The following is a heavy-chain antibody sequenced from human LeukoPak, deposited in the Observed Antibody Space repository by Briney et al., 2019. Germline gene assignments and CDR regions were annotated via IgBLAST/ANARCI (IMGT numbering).Heavy chain of an antibody. D-gene: IGHD3-22*01. CDR1: GFTFSSYA. V-gene: IGHV3-23*01. CDR2: ISGSGGST. Sequence: GGSLRLSCAASGFTFSSYAMSWVRQAPGKGLEWVSAISGSGGSTYYADSVKGRFTISRDNAKNSLCLQMNSLRAEDTAVYYCARQYYYDTSGYDAFDIWGQGTMVTVSS. CDR3: ARQYYYDTSGYDAFDI. J-gene: IGHJ3*02.